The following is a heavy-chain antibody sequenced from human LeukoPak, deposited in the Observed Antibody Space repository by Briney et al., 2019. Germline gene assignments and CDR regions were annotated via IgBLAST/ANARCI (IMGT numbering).Heavy chain of an antibody. D-gene: IGHD2-2*01. CDR3: ARQDKYCSSTSCYGDNWFDP. CDR1: GGSFSGYY. CDR2: INHSGST. V-gene: IGHV4-34*01. J-gene: IGHJ5*02. Sequence: SETLSLTCAVYGGSFSGYYWSWIRQPPGKGLEWIGEINHSGSTNYNPSLKSRVTISVDTSKNQFSLKLSSVTAADTAVYYCARQDKYCSSTSCYGDNWFDPWGQGTLVTVSS.